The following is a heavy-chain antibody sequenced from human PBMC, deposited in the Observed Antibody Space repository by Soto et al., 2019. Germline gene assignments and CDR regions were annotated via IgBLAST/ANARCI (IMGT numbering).Heavy chain of an antibody. Sequence: ASVKVSCKASGYTFTGYYMHWVRQAPGQGLEWMGWINPNSGGTNYAQKFQGRVTMTRDTPISTAYMELSRLRSDDTAVYYCARVRPGIAVAGPDYWGQGTLVTVSS. J-gene: IGHJ4*02. V-gene: IGHV1-2*02. CDR3: ARVRPGIAVAGPDY. CDR1: GYTFTGYY. D-gene: IGHD6-19*01. CDR2: INPNSGGT.